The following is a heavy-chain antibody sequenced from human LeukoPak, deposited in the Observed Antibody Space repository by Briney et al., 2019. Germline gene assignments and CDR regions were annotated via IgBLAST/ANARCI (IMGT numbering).Heavy chain of an antibody. J-gene: IGHJ3*02. Sequence: SETLSLTCSVSGGSIRSYNHFWGWIRQPPGKGLEWIGSIHYSGSTNYNPSPKSRVTISVDTSKNQFSLKLSSVTAADTAVYYCARVEGRNRLSRVGAFDIWGQGTMVTVSS. D-gene: IGHD1-14*01. V-gene: IGHV4-39*07. CDR3: ARVEGRNRLSRVGAFDI. CDR1: GGSIRSYNHF. CDR2: IHYSGST.